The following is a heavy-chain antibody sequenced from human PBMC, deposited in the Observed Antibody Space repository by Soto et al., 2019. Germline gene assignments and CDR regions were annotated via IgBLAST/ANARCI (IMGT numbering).Heavy chain of an antibody. V-gene: IGHV1-3*01. Sequence: ASVKVSSKASGYTLSNYSMHWVRQAPGQRLEWMGWINAGNGDIKYSQKFQGRVSITRDTSTNTFYMELSSLRPEDTAVYFCARDAEPGTTAAVDNNWFDPWGQGTQVTVSS. CDR2: INAGNGDI. J-gene: IGHJ5*02. CDR1: GYTLSNYS. D-gene: IGHD6-13*01. CDR3: ARDAEPGTTAAVDNNWFDP.